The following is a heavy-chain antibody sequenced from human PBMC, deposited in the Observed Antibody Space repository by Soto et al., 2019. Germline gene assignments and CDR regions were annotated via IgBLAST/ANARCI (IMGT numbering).Heavy chain of an antibody. J-gene: IGHJ6*02. Sequence: SETLSLTCAFSCGSFIGYYWTWIRQIPGKGLEWIGEINQSGNTKYNPSLMSRVTISVDTSKNQFSLKLSSVTAADTAVYYCARGEVATTGPYGMDVWGQGTTVTVSS. D-gene: IGHD5-12*01. CDR1: CGSFIGYY. V-gene: IGHV4-34*01. CDR2: INQSGNT. CDR3: ARGEVATTGPYGMDV.